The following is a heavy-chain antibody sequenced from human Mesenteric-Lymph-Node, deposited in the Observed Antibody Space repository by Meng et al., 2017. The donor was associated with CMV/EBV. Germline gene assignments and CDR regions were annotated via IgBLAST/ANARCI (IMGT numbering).Heavy chain of an antibody. D-gene: IGHD3-3*01. Sequence: GGSLRLSCAASGFTFSLYEMNWVRQAPGKGLEWVSYISTNGSSIYYADSVKGRFTISRDNAKSSLYLQMDSLRAEDTAVYYCARDFWSGYSSYYYYGMDVWGQGTTVTVSS. CDR3: ARDFWSGYSSYYYYGMDV. CDR2: ISTNGSSI. J-gene: IGHJ6*02. CDR1: GFTFSLYE. V-gene: IGHV3-48*03.